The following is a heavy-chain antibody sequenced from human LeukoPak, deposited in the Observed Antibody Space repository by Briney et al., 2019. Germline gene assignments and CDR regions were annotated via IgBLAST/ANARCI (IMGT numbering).Heavy chain of an antibody. CDR2: IYYSGST. Sequence: SETLSLTCTVSGGSISSSSYYWGWIRQPPGKGLEWIGSIYYSGSTYYNPSLKSRVTISVDTSKNQFSLKLSSVTAADTAVYYCARLSTLVNWFDPWGQGTLVTVSS. CDR1: GGSISSSSYY. D-gene: IGHD6-6*01. CDR3: ARLSTLVNWFDP. V-gene: IGHV4-39*01. J-gene: IGHJ5*02.